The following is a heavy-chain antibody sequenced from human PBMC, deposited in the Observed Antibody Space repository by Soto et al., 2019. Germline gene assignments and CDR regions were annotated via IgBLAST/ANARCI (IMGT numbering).Heavy chain of an antibody. CDR3: ATYGSGTYKPTTFDY. CDR2: IYYSGST. D-gene: IGHD3-10*01. Sequence: QVQLQESRAGLVKPSQTLSLTCTVSGGSISSGGYYWSWIRQHPGTGLEWIGYIYYSGSTYYNPSLKSRVTISVDTSKNQFSLKLSSVTAADTAVYYCATYGSGTYKPTTFDYWGQGTLVTVSS. V-gene: IGHV4-31*03. CDR1: GGSISSGGYY. J-gene: IGHJ4*02.